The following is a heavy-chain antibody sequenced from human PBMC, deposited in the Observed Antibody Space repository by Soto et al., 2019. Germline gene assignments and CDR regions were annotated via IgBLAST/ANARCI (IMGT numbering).Heavy chain of an antibody. V-gene: IGHV4-59*01. CDR2: IYYSGST. J-gene: IGHJ4*02. CDR1: GGSISSYY. D-gene: IGHD6-19*01. CDR3: ARGRESSGWYSGFYYFDY. Sequence: SETLSLTCTVSGGSISSYYLSWIRQPPGKGLEWIGYIYYSGSTNYNPSLKSRVTISVDTSKNQFSLKLSSVTAADTAVYYCARGRESSGWYSGFYYFDYWGQGTLVTVSS.